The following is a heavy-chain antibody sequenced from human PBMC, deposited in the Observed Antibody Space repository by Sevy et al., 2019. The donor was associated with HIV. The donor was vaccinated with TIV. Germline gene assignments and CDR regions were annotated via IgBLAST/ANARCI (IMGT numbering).Heavy chain of an antibody. V-gene: IGHV4-39*01. CDR1: GGSISSSSYY. CDR3: ARLLTIFGVVIIPGRFDP. D-gene: IGHD3-3*01. Sequence: SETLSLTCTVSGGSISSSSYYWGWIRQPPGKGLEWIGSIYYSGSTYYNPSLKSRVTISVDTSKNPFSLKLSSVTAADTAVYYCARLLTIFGVVIIPGRFDPWGQGTLVTVSS. CDR2: IYYSGST. J-gene: IGHJ5*02.